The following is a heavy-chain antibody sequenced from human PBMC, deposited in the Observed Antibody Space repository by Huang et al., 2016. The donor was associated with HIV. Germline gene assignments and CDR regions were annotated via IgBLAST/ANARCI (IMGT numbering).Heavy chain of an antibody. D-gene: IGHD2-2*03. CDR2: INHGNGRI. J-gene: IGHJ3*01. V-gene: IGHV1-3*01. CDR1: GYIFTTYS. Sequence: QVQLVQSGAEFKKPGASLKLSCAASGYIFTTYSIHWFRRVPGQSLQWLGGINHGNGRIPFLQSFNGRVILSRDLSAATVYMQRRGLTADDTATYFCARAARGDGYHGAFDVWGQGTMVTV. CDR3: ARAARGDGYHGAFDV.